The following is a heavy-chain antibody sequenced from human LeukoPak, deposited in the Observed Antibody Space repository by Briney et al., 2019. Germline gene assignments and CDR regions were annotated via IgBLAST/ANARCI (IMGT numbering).Heavy chain of an antibody. CDR1: GGSVSSYY. D-gene: IGHD3-22*01. J-gene: IGHJ4*02. CDR2: IYYSGST. CDR3: ARGGDSSGYYYPVFDY. Sequence: SETLSLTCSVSGGSVSSYYWSWIRQPPGKGLEWIGYIYYSGSTNYNPSLKSRVTISVDTSKNQFSLKLSSVTAADTAVYYCARGGDSSGYYYPVFDYWGQGTLVTVSS. V-gene: IGHV4-59*02.